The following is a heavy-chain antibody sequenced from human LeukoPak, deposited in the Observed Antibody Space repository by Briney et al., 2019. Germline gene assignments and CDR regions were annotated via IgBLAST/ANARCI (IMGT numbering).Heavy chain of an antibody. CDR2: ISSSSNYI. J-gene: IGHJ6*04. V-gene: IGHV3-21*01. CDR1: GFTFISYS. CDR3: TRGHYYGMDV. Sequence: GGSLRLSCAASGFTFISYSMTWVRQAPGKGLEWVSSISSSSNYIYYADSMKGRFTISRDNAKNSLYLQMNILRAEDTAVYYCTRGHYYGMDVWGKGTTVTISS.